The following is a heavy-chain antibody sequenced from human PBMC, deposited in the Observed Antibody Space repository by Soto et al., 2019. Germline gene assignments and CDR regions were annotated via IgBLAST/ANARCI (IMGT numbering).Heavy chain of an antibody. J-gene: IGHJ6*02. Sequence: GASVKVSCKASGGTFSSYAISWVRQAPGQGLEWMGGIIPIFGTANYAQKFQGRVTITADESTSTAYMELSSLRSEDTAVYYCARDPADYSKRYYYGMDVRGQGTTVTVSS. V-gene: IGHV1-69*13. CDR2: IIPIFGTA. CDR3: ARDPADYSKRYYYGMDV. CDR1: GGTFSSYA. D-gene: IGHD4-4*01.